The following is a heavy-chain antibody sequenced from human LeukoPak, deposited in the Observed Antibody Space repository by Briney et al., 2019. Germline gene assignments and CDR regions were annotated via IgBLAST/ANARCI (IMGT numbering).Heavy chain of an antibody. CDR3: ARGPGSGYWYYFDY. CDR1: GGSLSSSSYY. CDR2: IYYSGST. D-gene: IGHD3-22*01. J-gene: IGHJ4*02. V-gene: IGHV4-39*07. Sequence: SETLSLTCTVSGGSLSSSSYYWGWIRQPPGKGLEWIGSIYYSGSTYYNPSLKSRVTISVDTSKNQFSLKLSSVTAADTAVYYCARGPGSGYWYYFDYWGQGTLVTVSS.